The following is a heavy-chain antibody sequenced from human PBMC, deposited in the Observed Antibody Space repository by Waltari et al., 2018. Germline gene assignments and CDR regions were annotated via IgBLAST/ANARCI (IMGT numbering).Heavy chain of an antibody. V-gene: IGHV3-23*01. Sequence: EVQLLESGGGLVQPGGSLRLSCAASVFTFSSYAMSWVRQAPGKGLEWVSAISGSGGRTYYADSVKGRFTISRDNAKNTLYLQMNSLRAEDTDVYYCAKGWRAAAEVDFDYWGQGTLVTVSS. CDR2: ISGSGGRT. CDR3: AKGWRAAAEVDFDY. J-gene: IGHJ4*02. D-gene: IGHD6-13*01. CDR1: VFTFSSYA.